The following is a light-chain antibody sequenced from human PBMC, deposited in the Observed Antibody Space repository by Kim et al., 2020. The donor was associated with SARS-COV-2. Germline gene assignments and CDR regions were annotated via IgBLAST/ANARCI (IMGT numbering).Light chain of an antibody. Sequence: PGERATLSCRASQSVSSSYLAWYQQKPGQAPRLLIYGASSRATGIPDRFSGSGSGTDFTLTIRRLEPEDFAVYYCQQYGSSPPMYTFGQGTKLEI. V-gene: IGKV3-20*01. J-gene: IGKJ2*01. CDR2: GAS. CDR1: QSVSSSY. CDR3: QQYGSSPPMYT.